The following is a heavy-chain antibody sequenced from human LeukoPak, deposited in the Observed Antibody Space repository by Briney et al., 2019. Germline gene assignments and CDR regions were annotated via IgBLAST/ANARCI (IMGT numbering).Heavy chain of an antibody. V-gene: IGHV1-46*01. D-gene: IGHD3-9*01. Sequence: ASVKVSCKASGYTFTSYYMHWVRQAPGQGLEWMGLINPGGGNTNYAQNFQGRVTMTRDTSTSTVYLELSSLRFEDTAVYYCARERLVGWGDDACDIWGQGTMVTVSS. CDR1: GYTFTSYY. CDR2: INPGGGNT. J-gene: IGHJ3*02. CDR3: ARERLVGWGDDACDI.